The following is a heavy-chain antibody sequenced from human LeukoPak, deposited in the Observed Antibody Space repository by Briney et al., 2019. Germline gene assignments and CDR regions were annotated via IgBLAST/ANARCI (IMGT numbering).Heavy chain of an antibody. D-gene: IGHD6-19*01. J-gene: IGHJ4*02. Sequence: GASVKVSCKASGGTFSSYAISWVRQAPGQGLEWMGGIIPIFGTANYAQKFQGRVTITADESTSTAYMELSSLRSEDAAVYYCARAMYSSGWYGGDYSDYWGQGTLVTVPS. CDR3: ARAMYSSGWYGGDYSDY. CDR1: GGTFSSYA. V-gene: IGHV1-69*13. CDR2: IIPIFGTA.